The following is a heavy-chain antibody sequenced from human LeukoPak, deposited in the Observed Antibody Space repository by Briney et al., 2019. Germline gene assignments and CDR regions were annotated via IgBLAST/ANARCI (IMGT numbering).Heavy chain of an antibody. J-gene: IGHJ4*02. CDR1: GGSFSGYH. CDR2: INHSGST. Sequence: KPSETLSLTCAVYGGSFSGYHWSWIRQPPGKGLEWIGEINHSGSTNYNPSLKSRVTISVDTSKNQFSLKLSSVTAADTAVYYCARGRPRISGYSYGNRFDYWGQGTLVTVSS. V-gene: IGHV4-34*01. D-gene: IGHD5-18*01. CDR3: ARGRPRISGYSYGNRFDY.